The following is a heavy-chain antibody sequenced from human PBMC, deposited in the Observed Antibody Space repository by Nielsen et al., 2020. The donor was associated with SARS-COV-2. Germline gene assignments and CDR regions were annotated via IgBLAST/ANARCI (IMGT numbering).Heavy chain of an antibody. CDR3: ARELNVGMAIIGAFDI. J-gene: IGHJ3*02. D-gene: IGHD5-24*01. CDR1: ADTFTGYY. Sequence: ASVKVSCKTSADTFTGYYMHWVRQAPGQGLEWIGWINPNSGGTDYAQKFQGRVTMTWATSISTAYIELSRLRSDDTAVYYCARELNVGMAIIGAFDIWGQGIMVTVSS. CDR2: INPNSGGT. V-gene: IGHV1-2*02.